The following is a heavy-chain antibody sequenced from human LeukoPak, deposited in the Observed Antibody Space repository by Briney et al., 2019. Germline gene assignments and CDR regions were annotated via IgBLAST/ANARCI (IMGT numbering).Heavy chain of an antibody. D-gene: IGHD6-19*01. Sequence: GGSLRLSCAASGFIFSSYAMHWVRQAPGKGLEWVAVISYDGSNNYYADSVKGRFTISRDNSKNTLYLQMTSLRAEDTAVYYCARDSPPDLFTRIAVAGTGLVDYCGQGSLVTVSS. CDR1: GFIFSSYA. CDR2: ISYDGSNN. V-gene: IGHV3-30*04. J-gene: IGHJ4*02. CDR3: ARDSPPDLFTRIAVAGTGLVDY.